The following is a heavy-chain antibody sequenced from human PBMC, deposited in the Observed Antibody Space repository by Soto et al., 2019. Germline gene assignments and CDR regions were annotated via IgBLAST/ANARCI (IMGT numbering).Heavy chain of an antibody. D-gene: IGHD5-12*01. CDR1: GGSISSGGYS. V-gene: IGHV4-30-2*01. CDR3: ARGQYSGYDTKNIDY. CDR2: IYHSGST. Sequence: SETLSLTCAVSGGSISSGGYSWSWIRQPPGKGLEWIGYIYHSGSTYYNPSLKSRVTISVDRSKNQFSLKLSSVTAADTAVYYCARGQYSGYDTKNIDYWGQGTLVTVSS. J-gene: IGHJ4*02.